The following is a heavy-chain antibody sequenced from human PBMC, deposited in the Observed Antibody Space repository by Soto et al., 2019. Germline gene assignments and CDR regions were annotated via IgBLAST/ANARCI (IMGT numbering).Heavy chain of an antibody. CDR2: IWYDGSNK. CDR3: AREGGVGEVDY. CDR1: GFTFSSYG. D-gene: IGHD1-26*01. J-gene: IGHJ4*02. Sequence: QVQLVESGGGVVQPGRSLRLSCAASGFTFSSYGMHWVRQAPGKVLEWVAVIWYDGSNKYYADSVKGRFTISRDNSKNTLYLQRNSLRAEDTAVYYCAREGGVGEVDYWGQGTLVTVSS. V-gene: IGHV3-33*01.